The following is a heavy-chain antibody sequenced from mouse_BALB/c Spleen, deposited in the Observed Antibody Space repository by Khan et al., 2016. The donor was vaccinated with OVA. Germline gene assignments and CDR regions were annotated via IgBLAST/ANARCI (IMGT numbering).Heavy chain of an antibody. D-gene: IGHD2-1*01. V-gene: IGHV2-9*02. CDR2: IWTGGST. CDR1: GFSLTSYG. CDR3: ARYYGNYGWYFDV. J-gene: IGHJ1*01. Sequence: QMQLEESGPGLVAPSQSLSITCTVSGFSLTSYGVHWARQPPGKGLEWLGVIWTGGSTNYNSALMSRLSISKDNSKSQVFLKMNSLQTDDTAMYYCARYYGNYGWYFDVWGAGTTVTVSS.